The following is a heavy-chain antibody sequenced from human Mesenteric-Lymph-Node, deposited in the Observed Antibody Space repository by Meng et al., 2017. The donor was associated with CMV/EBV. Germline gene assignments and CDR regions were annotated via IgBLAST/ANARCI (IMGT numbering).Heavy chain of an antibody. J-gene: IGHJ4*02. V-gene: IGHV3-23*01. Sequence: GGSLRLSCAASGFTFSSHAMSWVRQAPGKGLHYISGISGSGGTTHYANSVKGRFTISRDNSKNTMYLQMNSLRVEDTAVYYCAKAYYYESSGMHFWGQGTLVTVSS. CDR3: AKAYYYESSGMHF. D-gene: IGHD3-22*01. CDR1: GFTFSSHA. CDR2: ISGSGGTT.